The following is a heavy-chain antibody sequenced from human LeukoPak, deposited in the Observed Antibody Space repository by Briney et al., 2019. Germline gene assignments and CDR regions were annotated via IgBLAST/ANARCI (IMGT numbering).Heavy chain of an antibody. Sequence: GGSLRLSCAASGFTFSSYWMSWVRQAPGKELEWVANIKQDGSGKYYVDSVKGRFAISRDNAKNSLYLQMNSLRAEDTAVYYCAKRFRYCSGGSCYTGTGANYYYYYMDVWGKGTTVTVSS. CDR2: IKQDGSGK. CDR3: AKRFRYCSGGSCYTGTGANYYYYYMDV. J-gene: IGHJ6*03. D-gene: IGHD2-15*01. V-gene: IGHV3-7*01. CDR1: GFTFSSYW.